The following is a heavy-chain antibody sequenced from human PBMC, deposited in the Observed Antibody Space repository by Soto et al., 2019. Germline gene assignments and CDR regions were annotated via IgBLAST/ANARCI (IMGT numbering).Heavy chain of an antibody. D-gene: IGHD2-2*01. CDR1: GYTFTSYG. CDR3: GSKTPPPTGYQLLEDDAFDI. CDR2: ISAYNGNT. V-gene: IGHV1-18*01. Sequence: QVQLVQSGAEVKKPGASVKVSCKASGYTFTSYGISWVRQAPGQGLEWMGWISAYNGNTNYAQKLQGKVTMTPDTSTSTAYMERRSLRSDDTAVYYCGSKTPPPTGYQLLEDDAFDIWGQGTMVTVSS. J-gene: IGHJ3*02.